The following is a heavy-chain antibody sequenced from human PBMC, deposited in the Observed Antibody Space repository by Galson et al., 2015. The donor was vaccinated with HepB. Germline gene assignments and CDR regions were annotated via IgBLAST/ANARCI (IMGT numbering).Heavy chain of an antibody. D-gene: IGHD3-3*01. CDR3: ARASSPLEWLLPTINHYYYYGMDV. CDR1: GYTFTSYG. J-gene: IGHJ6*02. V-gene: IGHV1-18*04. Sequence: SVKVSCKASGYTFTSYGISWVRQAPGQGLEWMGWISAYNGNTNYAQKLQGRVTMTTDTSTSTAYMELRSLRSDDTAVYYCARASSPLEWLLPTINHYYYYGMDVWGQGTTVTVSS. CDR2: ISAYNGNT.